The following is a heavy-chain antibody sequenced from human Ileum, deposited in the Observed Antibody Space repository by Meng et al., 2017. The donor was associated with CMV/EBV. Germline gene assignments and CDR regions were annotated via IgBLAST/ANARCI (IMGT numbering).Heavy chain of an antibody. Sequence: QVQLHQWGAGLLKPSETLSLTCAVYGESFSGYYWDWIRQSPGKGLEWIGQINQSGSTNYNPSLKSRVTISVDTSKNQFSLKLSSVTAADADMYHCARGRRYLFYWSQGTLVTVSS. CDR1: GESFSGYY. CDR2: INQSGST. J-gene: IGHJ4*02. V-gene: IGHV4-34*01. D-gene: IGHD3-9*01. CDR3: ARGRRYLFY.